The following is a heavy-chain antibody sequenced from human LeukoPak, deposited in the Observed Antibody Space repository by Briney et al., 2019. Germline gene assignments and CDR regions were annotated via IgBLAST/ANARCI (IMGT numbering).Heavy chain of an antibody. CDR3: ARKQLGYYYMDV. J-gene: IGHJ6*03. CDR2: ISSSSSTI. Sequence: GGSLRPSCAASGFTFSSYSMNWVRQAPGKGLEWVSYISSSSSTIHYADSVKGRFTISRDNAKNSLYLQMNRLRAEDTAVYYCARKQLGYYYMDVWGKGTTVTVSS. V-gene: IGHV3-48*01. CDR1: GFTFSSYS. D-gene: IGHD6-6*01.